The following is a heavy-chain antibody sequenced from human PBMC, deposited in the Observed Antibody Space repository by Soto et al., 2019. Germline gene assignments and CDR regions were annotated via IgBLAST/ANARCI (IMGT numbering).Heavy chain of an antibody. CDR2: MNPNSGNT. Sequence: QVQLVQSGAEVKKPGASVKVSCKASGYTFTSYDINWVRQATGQGLEWMGWMNPNSGNTGYAQKFQGRVTMTRNTFISTAYMELSSLRSEDTAVYYCARVRRRDGYNVLKYWGQGTLVTVSS. CDR1: GYTFTSYD. J-gene: IGHJ4*02. D-gene: IGHD5-12*01. V-gene: IGHV1-8*01. CDR3: ARVRRRDGYNVLKY.